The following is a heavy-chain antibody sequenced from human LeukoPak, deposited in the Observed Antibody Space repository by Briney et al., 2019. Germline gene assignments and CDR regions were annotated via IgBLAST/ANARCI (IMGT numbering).Heavy chain of an antibody. CDR2: INWNGGST. CDR3: ARAGRGHSYGYGNWYFDL. D-gene: IGHD5-18*01. CDR1: GFTFDDYG. V-gene: IGHV3-20*04. J-gene: IGHJ2*01. Sequence: PGGSLRLSCAASGFTFDDYGMSWVRQAPGKGLEWVSGINWNGGSTGYADSVKGRFTISRDNAKNSLYLQMNSLRAEDTALYYCARAGRGHSYGYGNWYFDLWGRGTLVTVSS.